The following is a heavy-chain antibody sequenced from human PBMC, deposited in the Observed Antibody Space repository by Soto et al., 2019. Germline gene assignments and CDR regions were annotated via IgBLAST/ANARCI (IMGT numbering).Heavy chain of an antibody. CDR3: TKDQVVEWSFSKGWFDP. V-gene: IGHV3-23*01. Sequence: EVQLLESGGGLVQPGGSLRLSCAASGFAFSSYAMSWVRQSSGKGLEWVAAIGGDGARTYYADSVRGSFIISRDNSKNTLFLHMTSLRAADTAVYYCTKDQVVEWSFSKGWFDPWGQGSLVTVSS. CDR1: GFAFSSYA. J-gene: IGHJ5*02. D-gene: IGHD3-3*01. CDR2: IGGDGART.